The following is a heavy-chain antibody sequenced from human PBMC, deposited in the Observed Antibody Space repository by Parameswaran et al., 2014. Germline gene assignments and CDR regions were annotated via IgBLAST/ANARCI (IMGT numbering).Heavy chain of an antibody. CDR1: GGSISSSSYY. Sequence: SETLSLTCTVSGGSISSSSYYWGWIRQPPGKGLEWIGSIYYSGSTYYNPSLKSRVTISVDTSKNQFSLKLSSVTAADTAVYYCARGGNYGDSPYFDYWGQGTLVTVSS. CDR3: ARGGNYGDSPYFDY. V-gene: IGHV4-39*01. CDR2: IYYSGST. D-gene: IGHD4-17*01. J-gene: IGHJ4*02.